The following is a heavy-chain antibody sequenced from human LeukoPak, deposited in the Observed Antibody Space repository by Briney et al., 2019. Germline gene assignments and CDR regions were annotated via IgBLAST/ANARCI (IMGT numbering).Heavy chain of an antibody. CDR2: IYYSGST. D-gene: IGHD2-15*01. V-gene: IGHV4-59*01. CDR3: ARVTGYVVEDYFDY. J-gene: IGHJ4*02. CDR1: GGSISSYY. Sequence: SETLSLTCSVSGGSISSYYWSWIRQPPGKGLEWIGYIYYSGSTYYNPSLKSRVTISVDTSKNQFSLRLSSVTAADTAVYYCARVTGYVVEDYFDYWDQGTLVTVSS.